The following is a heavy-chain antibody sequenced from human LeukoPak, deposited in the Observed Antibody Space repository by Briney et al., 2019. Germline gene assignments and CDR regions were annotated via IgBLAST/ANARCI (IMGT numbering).Heavy chain of an antibody. CDR2: ISWCCGSI. CDR1: GFPFYDCV. Sequence: GGSLKLSWAASGFPFYDCVMRWGRQAAGKGLEWVAGISWCCGSIGYADSVKGRFTISRDNARNSLYLQMNSLRPEDTALYYCAKGRGCGWYGAWGETDYWGQGILVTVSS. V-gene: IGHV3-9*01. CDR3: AKGRGCGWYGAWGETDY. D-gene: IGHD6-19*01. J-gene: IGHJ4*02.